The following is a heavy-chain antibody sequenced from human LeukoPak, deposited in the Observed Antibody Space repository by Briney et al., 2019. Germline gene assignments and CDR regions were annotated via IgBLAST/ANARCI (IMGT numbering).Heavy chain of an antibody. D-gene: IGHD6-19*01. CDR1: GFTFSSYW. CDR2: IKKDGSEK. J-gene: IGHJ4*02. V-gene: IGHV3-7*01. Sequence: GGSLGLSCAASGFTFSSYWMSWVRQAPGKGLEWVANIKKDGSEKFYVDSVRGRFTISRDNAKTSLYLQMNSLRDDDTSIYYCARDASALYWGRGTLVTVSS. CDR3: ARDASALY.